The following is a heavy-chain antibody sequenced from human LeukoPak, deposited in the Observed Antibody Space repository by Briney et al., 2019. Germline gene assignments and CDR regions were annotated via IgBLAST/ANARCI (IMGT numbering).Heavy chain of an antibody. CDR2: INPNSGGT. J-gene: IGHJ3*02. CDR3: ARGGLWFGELLGAFDI. Sequence: ASVKVSCKASGYTFTGYYMHWVRQAPGQGLEWMGRINPNSGGTSYAQKFQGRVTMTRDTSISTAYVELSRLRSDDTAVYYCARGGLWFGELLGAFDIWGQGTMVTVSS. CDR1: GYTFTGYY. D-gene: IGHD3-10*01. V-gene: IGHV1-2*06.